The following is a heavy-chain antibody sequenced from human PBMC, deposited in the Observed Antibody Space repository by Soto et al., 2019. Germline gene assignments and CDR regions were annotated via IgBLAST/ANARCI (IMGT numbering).Heavy chain of an antibody. J-gene: IGHJ3*01. CDR2: INEDGRDK. CDR1: GFTFRSHG. V-gene: IGHV3-7*01. CDR3: ARVSRRNAFDV. Sequence: VQLVESGGGVVQPGTSLRLSCAASGFTFRSHGMHWVRQVPGKGLEWVANINEDGRDKYYVDSVKGRFTTSRDNAKNSLYLQMNSLRAEDTAVYYCARVSRRNAFDVWGQGTMVTVSS.